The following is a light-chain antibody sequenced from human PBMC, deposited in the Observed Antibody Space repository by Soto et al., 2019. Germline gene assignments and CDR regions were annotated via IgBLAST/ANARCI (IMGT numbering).Light chain of an antibody. CDR2: EVS. Sequence: SVLTQPPSVSGSPGQSVTISCTGTSSDVGSYNRVSWYQQPPGTAPKLMIYEVSNRPSGVPDRFSGSKSGNTASLTISGLQAEDEADYYCSLYTSSSTVVFGGGTKLTVL. V-gene: IGLV2-18*01. CDR3: SLYTSSSTVV. J-gene: IGLJ2*01. CDR1: SSDVGSYNR.